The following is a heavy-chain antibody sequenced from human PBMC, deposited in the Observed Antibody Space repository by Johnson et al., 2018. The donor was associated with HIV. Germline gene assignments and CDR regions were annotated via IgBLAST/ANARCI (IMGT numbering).Heavy chain of an antibody. V-gene: IGHV3-30*19. J-gene: IGHJ3*02. CDR2: ISYDGSNK. CDR1: GFTFSSYG. Sequence: QVQLVESGGGVVQPGGSLRLSCAASGFTFSSYGMHWVRQAPGKGLEWVAGISYDGSNKYYADSVQGRFTISRDNSKKTLYLKMSSLKAEDTAVYYCAKEERQLGGWSHAFDIWGQGTMVTVSS. CDR3: AKEERQLGGWSHAFDI. D-gene: IGHD7-27*01.